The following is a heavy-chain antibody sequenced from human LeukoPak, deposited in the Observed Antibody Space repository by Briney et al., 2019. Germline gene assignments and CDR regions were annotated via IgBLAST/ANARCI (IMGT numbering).Heavy chain of an antibody. CDR3: ARSGYCGGDCLLDY. CDR1: GYTFTSYG. V-gene: IGHV1-8*03. CDR2: MNPNSGNT. J-gene: IGHJ4*02. Sequence: ASVKVSCKASGYTFTSYGISWVRQAPGQGLEWMGWMNPNSGNTGYAQKFQGRVTITRNTSISTAYMELSSLRSEDTAVYYCARSGYCGGDCLLDYWGQGTLVTVSS. D-gene: IGHD2-21*02.